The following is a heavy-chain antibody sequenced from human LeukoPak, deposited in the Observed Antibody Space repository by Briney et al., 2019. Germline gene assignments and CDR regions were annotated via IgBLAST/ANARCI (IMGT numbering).Heavy chain of an antibody. Sequence: GGSLRPSCAASGFTFSSYGMHWVRQAPGKGLEWVAVIWYDGSNKYYADSVKGRFTISRDNSKNTLYLQMNSLRAEDTAVYYCAKVGGWYEQYYYYYMDVWGKGTTVTVSS. J-gene: IGHJ6*03. CDR3: AKVGGWYEQYYYYYMDV. CDR2: IWYDGSNK. V-gene: IGHV3-33*06. D-gene: IGHD6-19*01. CDR1: GFTFSSYG.